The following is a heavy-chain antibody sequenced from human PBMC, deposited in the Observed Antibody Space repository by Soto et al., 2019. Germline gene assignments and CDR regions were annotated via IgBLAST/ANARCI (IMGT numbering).Heavy chain of an antibody. J-gene: IGHJ5*02. D-gene: IGHD3-10*01. V-gene: IGHV3-23*01. CDR1: GFNFDAYA. Sequence: HPGGSLRLSCTPFGFNFDAYAMSWVRQAPGKGLEWVSAVTATAESAYYTDSVRGRFIITRDNSDNMLYLQMSSLRVEDTAIYFCARGRYYDSPQDPWGRGTQVTVSS. CDR3: ARGRYYDSPQDP. CDR2: VTATAESA.